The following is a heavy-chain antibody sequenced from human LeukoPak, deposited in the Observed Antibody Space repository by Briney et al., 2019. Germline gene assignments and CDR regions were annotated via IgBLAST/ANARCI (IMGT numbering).Heavy chain of an antibody. CDR2: VHHSEGT. D-gene: IGHD6-19*01. CDR3: ARHAGLGAALSGIRSFDS. J-gene: IGHJ4*02. Sequence: SETLSLTCTVSGGSIASSGYYWDWIRQTLGKGLEWIGNVHHSEGTSYNPSLKSRVTMSVDTSTNQFSLKLTSVAAADTAVYYCARHAGLGAALSGIRSFDSWGQGTLVIVSS. CDR1: GGSIASSGYY. V-gene: IGHV4-39*01.